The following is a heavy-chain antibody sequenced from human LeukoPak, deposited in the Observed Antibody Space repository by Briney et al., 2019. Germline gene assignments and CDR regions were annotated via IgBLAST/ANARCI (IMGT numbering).Heavy chain of an antibody. CDR1: GGSISSYY. J-gene: IGHJ2*01. V-gene: IGHV4-59*01. CDR2: IYYSGST. D-gene: IGHD3-22*01. Sequence: SETLSLTCTVSGGSISSYYWSWIRQPPGKGLEWIGYIYYSGSTNYNPSLKSRVTISVDTSKNQFSLKLSSVTAADTAVYYCARTVNYDSSGYYQTDWYFDLWGRGTLVTVSS. CDR3: ARTVNYDSSGYYQTDWYFDL.